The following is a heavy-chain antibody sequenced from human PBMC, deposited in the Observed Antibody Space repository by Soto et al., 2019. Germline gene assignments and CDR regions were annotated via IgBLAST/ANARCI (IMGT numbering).Heavy chain of an antibody. D-gene: IGHD3-22*01. V-gene: IGHV4-30-4*01. Sequence: TLSLTCTVSGDSIDSTSYYWSWVRQPPGKGLQWIGYIHYTGSTFYNPSLKSRVTFSVDTSKNQFSLKLSSVTAADTAVYYCARHLTTYYYDSSGYYAPWYFDYWGQGTLVTVSS. CDR2: IHYTGST. J-gene: IGHJ4*02. CDR1: GDSIDSTSYY. CDR3: ARHLTTYYYDSSGYYAPWYFDY.